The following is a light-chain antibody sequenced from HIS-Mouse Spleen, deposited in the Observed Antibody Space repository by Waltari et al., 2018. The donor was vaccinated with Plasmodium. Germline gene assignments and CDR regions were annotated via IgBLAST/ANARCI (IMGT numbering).Light chain of an antibody. J-gene: IGLJ2*01. CDR3: SSYAGSNNLV. Sequence: QSALTQPPSASGSPGQSVTISCTGTSSDVGGYNYVSWYQQHPGKAPKLMIYAFSKRPSGVPDRFSGSKSGNTASLTVSGLQAEDEADYYCSSYAGSNNLVFGGGTKLTVL. CDR1: SSDVGGYNY. CDR2: AFS. V-gene: IGLV2-8*01.